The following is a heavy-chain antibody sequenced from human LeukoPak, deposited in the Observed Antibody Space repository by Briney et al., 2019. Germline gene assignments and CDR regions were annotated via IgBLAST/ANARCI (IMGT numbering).Heavy chain of an antibody. V-gene: IGHV3-23*01. J-gene: IGHJ3*02. CDR2: ISGSGGST. D-gene: IGHD3-22*01. CDR1: GFTVSSNY. Sequence: GGSLRLSCAASGFTVSSNYMSWVRQAPGKGLEWVSAISGSGGSTYYADSVKGRFTISRDNSKNTLYLQMNSLRAEDTAVYYCAKNHDSSGYYYAPFDIWGQGTMVTVSS. CDR3: AKNHDSSGYYYAPFDI.